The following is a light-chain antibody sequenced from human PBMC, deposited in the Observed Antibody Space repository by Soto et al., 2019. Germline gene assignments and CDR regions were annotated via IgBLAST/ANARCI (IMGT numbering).Light chain of an antibody. CDR1: QSVSSSY. CDR2: GAS. CDR3: QQYGSSPPGLT. Sequence: EIVLTHSPGTLSLSPGERATLSCSASQSVSSSYLAWYQQKPGQAPRLLIYGASSRATGIPDRFSGSGSGTDFTLTISRLEPEDFAVYDCQQYGSSPPGLTFGGGTKVEIK. J-gene: IGKJ4*01. V-gene: IGKV3-20*01.